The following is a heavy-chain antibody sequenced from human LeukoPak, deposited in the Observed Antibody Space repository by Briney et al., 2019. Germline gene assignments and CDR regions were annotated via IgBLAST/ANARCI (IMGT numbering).Heavy chain of an antibody. V-gene: IGHV3-66*01. CDR2: IYSGGST. CDR3: ARVGSDYYYYGMDV. J-gene: IGHJ6*02. Sequence: GGSLRLSCAASGFTFSSYAMSWVRQAPGKGLEWVSVIYSGGSTYYADSVKGRFTISRDNSKNTLYLQMNSLRAEDTAVYYCARVGSDYYYYGMDVWGQGTTVTVSS. CDR1: GFTFSSYA.